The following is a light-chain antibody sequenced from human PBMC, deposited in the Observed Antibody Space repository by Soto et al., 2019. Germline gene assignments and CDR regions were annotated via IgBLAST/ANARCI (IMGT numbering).Light chain of an antibody. CDR1: QSISSW. Sequence: DIQMTQSPSTLSASVGDRVTITCRARQSISSWLAWYQQKPGKAPKLLIYKASSLESGVPSRFSGSGSGTEFTLTISSLQPDDFATYYCQQYNSYSPATFGPGTKVDIK. V-gene: IGKV1-5*03. CDR2: KAS. CDR3: QQYNSYSPAT. J-gene: IGKJ3*01.